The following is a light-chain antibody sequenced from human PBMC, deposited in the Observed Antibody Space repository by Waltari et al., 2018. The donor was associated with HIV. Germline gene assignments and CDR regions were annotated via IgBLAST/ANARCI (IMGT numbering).Light chain of an antibody. J-gene: IGKJ4*01. Sequence: EVVMTQSPATLSVSQWERVPFSCRASESISSNLDWYQQKPGQAPRLLIYGASIRANGVPARLSGSGSGTEFNLTINILQPEDFGVYYCQQSNYWLTFGGGTKVEIK. CDR1: ESISSN. CDR2: GAS. V-gene: IGKV3D-15*03. CDR3: QQSNYWLT.